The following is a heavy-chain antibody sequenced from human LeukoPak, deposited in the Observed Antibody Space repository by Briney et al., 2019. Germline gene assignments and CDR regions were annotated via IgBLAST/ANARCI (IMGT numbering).Heavy chain of an antibody. Sequence: GASVKVSCKASGYTFTCYYMHWVRQAPGQGREWMGWINPNSGGTNYAQKFQGRVPMTRDTSISTAYMELRRLRSDDTAVYYCARDLFGYDFWSGYSGYFDYWGQGTLVTVSS. D-gene: IGHD3-3*01. CDR2: INPNSGGT. V-gene: IGHV1-2*02. CDR3: ARDLFGYDFWSGYSGYFDY. J-gene: IGHJ4*02. CDR1: GYTFTCYY.